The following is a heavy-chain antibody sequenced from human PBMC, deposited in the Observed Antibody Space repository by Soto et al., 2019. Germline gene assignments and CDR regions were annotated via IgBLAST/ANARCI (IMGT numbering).Heavy chain of an antibody. J-gene: IGHJ6*02. CDR3: ARDVKYYDFWSGYYTDPCMDV. V-gene: IGHV6-1*01. Sequence: SQTLSRTCAISGDRVSSNSAACNWIRQSPSRGLEWLGRTYYRSKWYNDYAVSVKSRITINPDTSKNQFSLQLNSVTPEDTAVYYCARDVKYYDFWSGYYTDPCMDVWGQGTTVTVSS. D-gene: IGHD3-3*01. CDR1: GDRVSSNSAA. CDR2: TYYRSKWYN.